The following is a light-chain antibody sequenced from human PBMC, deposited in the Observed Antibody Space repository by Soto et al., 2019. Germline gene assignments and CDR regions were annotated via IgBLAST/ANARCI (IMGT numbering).Light chain of an antibody. CDR2: DND. J-gene: IGLJ3*02. CDR1: RSNIGNNY. V-gene: IGLV1-51*01. Sequence: QSVLTQPPSVSAAPGQKVTVSCSGSRSNIGNNYVSWYQHLPGTAPKLLIYDNDKRPSGIPDRFSGSKSGTSATLGITGLQTGDEADYYCEAWDSSLSAGVFGGGTKVTVL. CDR3: EAWDSSLSAGV.